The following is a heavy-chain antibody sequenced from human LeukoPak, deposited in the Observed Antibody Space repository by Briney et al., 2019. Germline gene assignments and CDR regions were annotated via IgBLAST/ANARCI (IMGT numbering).Heavy chain of an antibody. Sequence: GGSLRLSCAASGFTFDDYAMHWVRRAPGKGLEWVSGISWNSGSIGYADSVKGRFTISRDNAKNSLYLQMNSLRAEDMALYYCAKEAMVRGAHNDAFDICGQGTMVTVSS. CDR2: ISWNSGSI. CDR3: AKEAMVRGAHNDAFDI. V-gene: IGHV3-9*03. D-gene: IGHD3-10*01. CDR1: GFTFDDYA. J-gene: IGHJ3*02.